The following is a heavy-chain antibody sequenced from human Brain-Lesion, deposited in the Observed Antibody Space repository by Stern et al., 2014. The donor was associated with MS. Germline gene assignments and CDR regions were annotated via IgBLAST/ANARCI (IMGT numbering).Heavy chain of an antibody. Sequence: QVQLQESGPGLVKPSQTLSLTCTVSGGPISSHSYYWSWIRQPAGNGLECIGRIYADGNNIYTPPLKSRVSISVDTSKNQLSLRLSSVAASDTAVYYCARDYGDLEFDLWGQGTLVTVSS. CDR2: IYADGNN. CDR3: ARDYGDLEFDL. V-gene: IGHV4-61*02. CDR1: GGPISSHSYY. J-gene: IGHJ4*02. D-gene: IGHD4-17*01.